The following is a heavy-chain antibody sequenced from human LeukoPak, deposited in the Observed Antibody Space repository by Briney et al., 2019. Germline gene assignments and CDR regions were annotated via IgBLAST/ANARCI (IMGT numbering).Heavy chain of an antibody. J-gene: IGHJ4*02. CDR1: GFPFMNHW. Sequence: GGALRLSCSGSGFPFMNHWLDWVRPTPGKGVVWVSRISSDGSSTTYADSVKGRFTISRDNAKNTLYQQMNKLRAEDTAMYYCARDQRVTGRPDIDYWGEGTLVIVSS. D-gene: IGHD6-6*01. CDR3: ARDQRVTGRPDIDY. CDR2: ISSDGSST. V-gene: IGHV3-74*03.